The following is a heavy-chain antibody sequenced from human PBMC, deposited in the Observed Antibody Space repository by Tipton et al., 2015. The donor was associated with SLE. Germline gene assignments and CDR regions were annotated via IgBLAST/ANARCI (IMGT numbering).Heavy chain of an antibody. Sequence: TLSLTCTVSGGSISSYYWSWIRQPPGKGLEWIGYIYYSGSTYYNPSLKSRVTISLDTSKNQLSLRVSSVTAADTAVYYCARGPRSMGGSTRVDTWGQGTLVTVSS. CDR1: GGSISSYY. D-gene: IGHD2-2*01. V-gene: IGHV4-59*12. CDR3: ARGPRSMGGSTRVDT. J-gene: IGHJ4*02. CDR2: IYYSGST.